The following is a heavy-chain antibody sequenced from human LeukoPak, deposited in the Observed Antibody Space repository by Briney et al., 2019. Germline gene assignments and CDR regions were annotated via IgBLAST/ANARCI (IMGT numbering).Heavy chain of an antibody. J-gene: IGHJ5*02. CDR3: ARGRCSSTSCRGWFDP. Sequence: ASGKVSCKASGYTFTSYDINWVRQATGQGLEWMGWMNPNSGNTGYAQKFQGRVTMTRNTSISTAYMELSSLRSEDTAVYYCARGRCSSTSCRGWFDPWGQGTLVTVSS. V-gene: IGHV1-8*01. CDR2: MNPNSGNT. CDR1: GYTFTSYD. D-gene: IGHD2-2*01.